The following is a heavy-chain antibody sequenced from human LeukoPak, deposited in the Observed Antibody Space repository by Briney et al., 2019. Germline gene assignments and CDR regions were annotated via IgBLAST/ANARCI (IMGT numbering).Heavy chain of an antibody. D-gene: IGHD1-26*01. V-gene: IGHV1-18*01. J-gene: IGHJ4*02. Sequence: EASVKVSCKASGYTFTSYGISWVRQAPGQGLEWMGWISAYNGNTNYAQKFQGRVTMTTDTSTSTAYMELRSLRSDDTAVYYCAREPDSGSYWMEERALDYWGQGTLVTVSS. CDR2: ISAYNGNT. CDR3: AREPDSGSYWMEERALDY. CDR1: GYTFTSYG.